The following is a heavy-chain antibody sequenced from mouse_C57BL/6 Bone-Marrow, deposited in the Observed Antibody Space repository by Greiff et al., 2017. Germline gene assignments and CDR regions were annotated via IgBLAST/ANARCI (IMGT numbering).Heavy chain of an antibody. J-gene: IGHJ4*01. D-gene: IGHD1-1*01. Sequence: QVQLQQPGAELVKPGASVKVSCKASGYTFTSYWMHWVKQRPGQGLEWIGRIHPSDSDTNYNQKFKGKATLTVDKSSSTAYIQLSSLTSEDSAIYYCAILNYDGSRPRAMDYWGRGTSVTVSS. CDR1: GYTFTSYW. CDR3: AILNYDGSRPRAMDY. CDR2: IHPSDSDT. V-gene: IGHV1-74*01.